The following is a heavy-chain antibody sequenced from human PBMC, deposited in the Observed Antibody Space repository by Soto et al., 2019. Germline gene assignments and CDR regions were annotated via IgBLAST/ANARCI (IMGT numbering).Heavy chain of an antibody. V-gene: IGHV3-30*18. J-gene: IGHJ5*02. Sequence: QVQLVESGGGVVQPGRSLRLSCAASGFTFSSYGMHWVRQAPGKGLEWVAVISYDGSNKYYADSVKGRFTISRDNSKKTLYLQMNSLRAEDTAVYYCAKDTRSGGSSPPWFDPWGQGTLVTVSS. CDR3: AKDTRSGGSSPPWFDP. D-gene: IGHD2-15*01. CDR2: ISYDGSNK. CDR1: GFTFSSYG.